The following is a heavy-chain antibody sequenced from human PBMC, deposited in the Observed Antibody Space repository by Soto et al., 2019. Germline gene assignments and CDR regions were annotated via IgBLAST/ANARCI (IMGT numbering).Heavy chain of an antibody. Sequence: PGGPLRLSCAASGFTFRDYYMTWIRQAPGKGLEWVSYISSSGTGIYYPDSVRGRFTISRDNAKNSLYLQMSSLRAEDTAVYYCARAYSDAFDIWGQGTMVTVSS. CDR2: ISSSGTGI. CDR1: GFTFRDYY. J-gene: IGHJ3*02. CDR3: ARAYSDAFDI. V-gene: IGHV3-11*01. D-gene: IGHD2-15*01.